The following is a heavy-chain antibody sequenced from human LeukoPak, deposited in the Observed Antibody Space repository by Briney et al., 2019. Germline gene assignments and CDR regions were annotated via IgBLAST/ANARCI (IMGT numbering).Heavy chain of an antibody. V-gene: IGHV3-20*04. CDR1: GFTFDDYG. CDR3: AKDAAYDFCSLHYYMDV. J-gene: IGHJ6*03. D-gene: IGHD3-3*01. Sequence: GGSLRLSCAASGFTFDDYGMSGVRQGPGRGLEWVSAINRNDDSTGYVDSVKGRLTISIDNSKNTLYLQMNSLRAEDTAVYYCAKDAAYDFCSLHYYMDVWGKGTTVTVSS. CDR2: INRNDDST.